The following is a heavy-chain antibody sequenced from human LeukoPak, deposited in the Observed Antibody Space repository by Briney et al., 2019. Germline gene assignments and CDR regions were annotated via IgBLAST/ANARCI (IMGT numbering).Heavy chain of an antibody. J-gene: IGHJ4*02. D-gene: IGHD1-14*01. V-gene: IGHV3-53*01. CDR1: GFTVSTNY. CDR2: IYSDGST. Sequence: PGGSLRPSCPAPGFTVSTNYMSGVPQAPGKGLGCGSVIYSDGSTHYADSVKGLYTISRDNSKNTLYLQKNSVRGEDAGVYYCASGVSCDGSYWGQGTLVTVSS. CDR3: ASGVSCDGSY.